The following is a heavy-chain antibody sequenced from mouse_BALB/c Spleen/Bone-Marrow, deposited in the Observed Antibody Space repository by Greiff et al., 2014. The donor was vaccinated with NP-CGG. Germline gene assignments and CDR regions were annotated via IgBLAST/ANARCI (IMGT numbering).Heavy chain of an antibody. Sequence: QLKDPGGGLVKPGGAPKISRAAPRFTFCNYAISLVRPTPGKRLEWVATISSGGSYTYYPDSVKGRFTISRDNAQNTLYLQMSSLRSEDTAMYFCARQENWALDYWGQGTTLTVSS. V-gene: IGHV5-9-3*01. J-gene: IGHJ2*01. CDR2: ISSGGSYT. D-gene: IGHD4-1*01. CDR1: RFTFCNYA. CDR3: ARQENWALDY.